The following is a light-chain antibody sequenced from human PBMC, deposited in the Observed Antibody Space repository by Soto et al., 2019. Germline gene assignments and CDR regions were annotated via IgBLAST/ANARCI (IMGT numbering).Light chain of an antibody. CDR1: QSVLFRSNNRNY. V-gene: IGKV4-1*01. Sequence: DIVMTQSPDSLAVSLGERATINCKSSQSVLFRSNNRNYLAWFQQKPGQPPKLITYWASTRESGVPDRFTGSGSETDFTLTNSNLQAEDVAVYYCQQYYSAPLTFGQGTRLELK. J-gene: IGKJ5*01. CDR2: WAS. CDR3: QQYYSAPLT.